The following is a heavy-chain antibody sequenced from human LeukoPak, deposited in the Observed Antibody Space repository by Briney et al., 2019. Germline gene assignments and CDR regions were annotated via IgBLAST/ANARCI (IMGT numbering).Heavy chain of an antibody. D-gene: IGHD3-16*01. V-gene: IGHV3-23*01. CDR3: ARDLHYYVAMYF. CDR2: IGSDGKT. J-gene: IGHJ6*02. CDR1: GFTFSSYA. Sequence: GGSLRLSCVPSGFTFSSYAMSWVRQAPGKGLEWVSSIGSDGKTHYSESVKGRFAISRDNSKSMLFLQLNSLRAEDTALYYCARDLHYYVAMYFWGQGTTVTVSS.